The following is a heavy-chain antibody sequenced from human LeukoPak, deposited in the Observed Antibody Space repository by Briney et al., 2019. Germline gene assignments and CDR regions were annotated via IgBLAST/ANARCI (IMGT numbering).Heavy chain of an antibody. CDR1: GGSISSGGYY. CDR3: ARGRGSYRYDFDY. Sequence: SETLSLTCTVSGGSISSGGYYWSWIRQHPGKGLEWIGYIYYSGSTYYNPSLKSRVTISVDTSKNQFSLKLSSVTAADTAVYYCARGRGSYRYDFDYWGQGTLVTVSS. V-gene: IGHV4-31*03. D-gene: IGHD3-16*02. CDR2: IYYSGST. J-gene: IGHJ4*02.